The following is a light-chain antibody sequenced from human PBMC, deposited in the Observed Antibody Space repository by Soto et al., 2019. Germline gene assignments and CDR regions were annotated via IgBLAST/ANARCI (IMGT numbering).Light chain of an antibody. V-gene: IGKV1-5*03. CDR2: KAS. Sequence: DIQMTQSPSTLSASVGDRVTITCRASQSISSWLAWYQQKPGKAPKLLIYKASSLEGGVPSRFSGSGSGTEFTLPISSLQPDDFATYYCQQYNSYIGAFGGGTKVEIK. CDR3: QQYNSYIGA. CDR1: QSISSW. J-gene: IGKJ4*01.